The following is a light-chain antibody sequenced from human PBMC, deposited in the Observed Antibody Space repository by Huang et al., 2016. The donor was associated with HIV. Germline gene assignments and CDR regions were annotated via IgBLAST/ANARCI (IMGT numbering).Light chain of an antibody. Sequence: VLTQSPPTLSLSRGVTGTLPGRASRGVGTYVAWYQQRPCQVPRLVIYGASNRAAGIPVRCSGAGSGTDFTLSINGLESEDVGVYYCQQRNVWPLTFGGGTKVEVK. CDR1: RGVGTY. CDR3: QQRNVWPLT. CDR2: GAS. V-gene: IGKV3D-11*01. J-gene: IGKJ4*01.